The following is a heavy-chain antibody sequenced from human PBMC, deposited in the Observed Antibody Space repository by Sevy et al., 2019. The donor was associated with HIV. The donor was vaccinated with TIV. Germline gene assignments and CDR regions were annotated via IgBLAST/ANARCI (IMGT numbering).Heavy chain of an antibody. V-gene: IGHV3-15*01. J-gene: IGHJ6*02. CDR3: TTDYMLSYGMDV. CDR1: GFTFSNAW. Sequence: GGSLRLSCAASGFTFSNAWMSWVRQAPGKGLEWVGRIKSKTDGGTTDYAAPVKGRFTISRDDSKNTLYLQMNSLKTEDTAVYYCTTDYMLSYGMDVWGQGTTVTVSS. CDR2: IKSKTDGGTT. D-gene: IGHD2-8*01.